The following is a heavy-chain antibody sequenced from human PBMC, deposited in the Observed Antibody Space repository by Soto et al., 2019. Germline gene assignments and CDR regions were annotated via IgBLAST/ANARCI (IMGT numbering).Heavy chain of an antibody. CDR2: ISYDGSNK. CDR3: AKGGVGSTSNAFDI. Sequence: EQLLESGGDLVQPGGSLRLSCVASGITFRSRAMSWVRQAPGEGLEWVAVISYDGSNKYYEDSVKGRFTISRDNSKNTLYLQMNSLRAEDTGVYYCAKGGVGSTSNAFDIWGQGTMVTVSS. V-gene: IGHV3-30*18. D-gene: IGHD1-26*01. CDR1: GITFRSRA. J-gene: IGHJ3*02.